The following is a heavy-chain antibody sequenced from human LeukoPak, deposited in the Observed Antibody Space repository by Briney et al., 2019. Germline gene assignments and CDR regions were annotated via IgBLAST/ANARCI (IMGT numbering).Heavy chain of an antibody. Sequence: GASLRLSCAASGFTFSSYAMSWVRQAPGKGLEWVSAISGGGGSTYYADSVKGRFTISRDNSKNTLYLQMNSLKAEDTAVYYCAKPAGAMTTVTYYFDYWGQGTLDTVSS. J-gene: IGHJ4*02. CDR1: GFTFSSYA. CDR3: AKPAGAMTTVTYYFDY. CDR2: ISGGGGST. V-gene: IGHV3-23*01. D-gene: IGHD4-11*01.